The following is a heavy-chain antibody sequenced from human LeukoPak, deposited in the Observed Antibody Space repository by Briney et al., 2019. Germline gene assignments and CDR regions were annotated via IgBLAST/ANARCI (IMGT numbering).Heavy chain of an antibody. CDR3: ARVAGIAAAGPFAGDY. J-gene: IGHJ4*02. CDR1: GYTFTSYG. CDR2: ISAYNGNT. Sequence: GASVKVSCKASGYTFTSYGISWVRQAPGQGLEWMGWISAYNGNTNYAQKLQGRVTMTTDTSTSTAYMELRSLRSDDTAVYYCARVAGIAAAGPFAGDYWGQGTLVTVSS. D-gene: IGHD6-13*01. V-gene: IGHV1-18*01.